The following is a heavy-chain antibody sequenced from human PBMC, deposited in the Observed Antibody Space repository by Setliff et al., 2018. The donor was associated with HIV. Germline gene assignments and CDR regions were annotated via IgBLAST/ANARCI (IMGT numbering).Heavy chain of an antibody. J-gene: IGHJ5*02. CDR2: MNPNNGNT. Sequence: GASVKVSCKASGYNFTDYDINWVRQATGQGLEWMGWMNPNNGNTGYAEKFQGRVTMTRDTSISTAYMELSSLRSDDTAVYYCARGTAPRQASVLEFLAWFFPSWFDPWGQGTLVTVSS. D-gene: IGHD3-3*02. CDR1: GYNFTDYD. V-gene: IGHV1-8*02. CDR3: ARGTAPRQASVLEFLAWFFPSWFDP.